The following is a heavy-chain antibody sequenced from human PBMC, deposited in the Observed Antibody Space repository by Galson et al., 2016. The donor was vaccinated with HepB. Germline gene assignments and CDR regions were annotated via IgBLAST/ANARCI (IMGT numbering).Heavy chain of an antibody. Sequence: SVKVSCKASGYNLGSYGITWVRQAPGQGLEWMGWISPDTGNTHYAQNLQGRVTMTTDTSTSTAYMELGSLISDDTAVYYCARGRGYSDYDHFDYWGQGTLVTVSS. D-gene: IGHD5-12*01. CDR2: ISPDTGNT. J-gene: IGHJ4*02. CDR3: ARGRGYSDYDHFDY. V-gene: IGHV1-18*01. CDR1: GYNLGSYG.